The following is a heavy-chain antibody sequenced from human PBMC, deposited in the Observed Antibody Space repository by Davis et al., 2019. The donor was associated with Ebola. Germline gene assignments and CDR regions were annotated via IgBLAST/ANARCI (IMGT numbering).Heavy chain of an antibody. D-gene: IGHD6-13*01. J-gene: IGHJ3*02. V-gene: IGHV4-34*01. CDR1: GGSFSGYY. CDR2: INHSGST. CDR3: ARADSSWYSYAFDI. Sequence: MPSETLSLTCAVYGGSFSGYYWSWIRQPPGKGLEWIGEINHSGSTNYNPSLKSRVTISVDKSKNQFSLKLNSVTAADTAVYYCARADSSWYSYAFDIWGQGTMVTVSS.